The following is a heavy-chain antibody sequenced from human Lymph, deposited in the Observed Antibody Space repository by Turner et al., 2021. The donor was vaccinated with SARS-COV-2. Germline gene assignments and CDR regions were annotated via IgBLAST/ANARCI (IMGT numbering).Heavy chain of an antibody. CDR2: IDYSGST. CDR3: ARNAYDFWSGYFSVSAVGS. V-gene: IGHV4-39*01. J-gene: IGHJ3*02. D-gene: IGHD3-3*01. Sequence: QLPLKESGPGLGKPSETPSLTCTISGGSISSSSYCWGWIRQPPGKGLECIGSIDYSGSTYYNRSRKGRVTISVDTAKNQFSQKLSSVTAADTAGYYCARNAYDFWSGYFSVSAVGSWGQGTIVTVSS. CDR1: GGSISSSSYC.